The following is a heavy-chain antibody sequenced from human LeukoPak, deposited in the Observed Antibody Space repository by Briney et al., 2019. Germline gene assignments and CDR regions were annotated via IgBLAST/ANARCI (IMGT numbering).Heavy chain of an antibody. V-gene: IGHV4-61*02. CDR3: VLAVAGMGKDY. CDR2: IYTSGST. D-gene: IGHD6-19*01. CDR1: GGSISSGSYY. J-gene: IGHJ4*02. Sequence: SQTLSLTCTVSGGSISSGSYYWSWIRQPAGKGLEWIGRIYTSGSTNYNPSLKSRVTISVDTSKNQFSLKLSSVTAVDTAVYYCVLAVAGMGKDYWGQGTLVTVSS.